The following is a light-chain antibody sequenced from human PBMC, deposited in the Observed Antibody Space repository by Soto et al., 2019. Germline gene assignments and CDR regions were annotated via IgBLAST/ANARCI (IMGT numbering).Light chain of an antibody. J-gene: IGLJ1*01. CDR1: SNDVGGYNY. V-gene: IGLV2-8*01. Sequence: QSALTQPPSASGSPGQSVTISCTGTSNDVGGYNYVSWYQQHPGKAPKLMIYEVSKRPSGVPDRFSGSESGNTASLTVSGLQAEDEADYYCSSYTGYNTYVFGTGTKLTVL. CDR3: SSYTGYNTYV. CDR2: EVS.